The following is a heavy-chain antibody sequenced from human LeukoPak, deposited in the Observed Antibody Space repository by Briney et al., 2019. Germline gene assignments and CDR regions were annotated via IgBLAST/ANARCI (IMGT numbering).Heavy chain of an antibody. CDR3: ARDSITMVRGVIMDYYYYGMDV. Sequence: SETLSFTCAVYGGSFSGYYWSWIRQPPGKGLEWIGEINHSGSTNYNPSLKSRVTISVDTSKNQFSLKLSSVTAADTAVYYCARDSITMVRGVIMDYYYYGMDVWGQGTTVTVSS. CDR1: GGSFSGYY. CDR2: INHSGST. V-gene: IGHV4-34*01. D-gene: IGHD3-10*01. J-gene: IGHJ6*02.